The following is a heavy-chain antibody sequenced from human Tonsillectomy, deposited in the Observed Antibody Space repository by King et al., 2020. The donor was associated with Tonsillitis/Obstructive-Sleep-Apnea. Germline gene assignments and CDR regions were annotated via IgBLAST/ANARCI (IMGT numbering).Heavy chain of an antibody. Sequence: VQLVESGGGLVEPGGSLRLSCAASGFTFSNAWMSWVRQAPGKGLEWAGRIKNKTDGGTRDYAAAVIGRFTISRDDSKNTLYLQMNSLKTEDTAVYYCTTLWWRAVARDYWGQGTLVTVSS. CDR1: GFTFSNAW. V-gene: IGHV3-15*01. J-gene: IGHJ4*02. D-gene: IGHD2-21*01. CDR2: IKNKTDGGTR. CDR3: TTLWWRAVARDY.